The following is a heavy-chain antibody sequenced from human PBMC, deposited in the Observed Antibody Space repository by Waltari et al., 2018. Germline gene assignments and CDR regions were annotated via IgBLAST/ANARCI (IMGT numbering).Heavy chain of an antibody. Sequence: GKGLEWIGYIYTSGSTNYNPSLKSRVTISVDTSKNQFSLKLSSVTAADTAVYYCAATYYDFWSGYYGDDYFDYWGQGTLVTVSS. CDR2: IYTSGST. D-gene: IGHD3-3*01. V-gene: IGHV4-4*09. J-gene: IGHJ4*02. CDR3: AATYYDFWSGYYGDDYFDY.